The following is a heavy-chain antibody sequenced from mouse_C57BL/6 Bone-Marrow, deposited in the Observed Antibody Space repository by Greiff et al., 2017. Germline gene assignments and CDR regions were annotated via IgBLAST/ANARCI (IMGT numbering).Heavy chain of an antibody. J-gene: IGHJ2*01. D-gene: IGHD1-1*01. V-gene: IGHV14-3*01. CDR3: ARTLRRCPDYMDY. Sequence: VQLQQSVAELVRPGASVKLSCTASGFTFTNSYMHWVKQRPEQGLEWIGRIYPANGNTKYAPKFQGKATITADTSSNTAYLQLSSLTSEDTAIYYCARTLRRCPDYMDYWGQGTTLTVSS. CDR2: IYPANGNT. CDR1: GFTFTNSY.